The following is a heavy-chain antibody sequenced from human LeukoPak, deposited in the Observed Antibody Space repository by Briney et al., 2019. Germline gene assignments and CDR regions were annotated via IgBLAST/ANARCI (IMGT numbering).Heavy chain of an antibody. J-gene: IGHJ4*02. CDR1: GYTFTGYY. D-gene: IGHD6-13*01. Sequence: ASVKVSCKASGYTFTGYYMDWVRQAPGQGLEWMGWINPNSGGTNYAQKFQGRVTMTRDTSISTAYMELSRLRSDDTAVYYCARDRGSSWSEQYYFDYWGQGTLVTVSS. CDR3: ARDRGSSWSEQYYFDY. CDR2: INPNSGGT. V-gene: IGHV1-2*02.